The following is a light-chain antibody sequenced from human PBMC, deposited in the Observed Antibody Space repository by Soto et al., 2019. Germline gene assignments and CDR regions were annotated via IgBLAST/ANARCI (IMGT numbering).Light chain of an antibody. Sequence: QAVVTQPPSVSGAPGQRVTISCTGSSSNIGAGYDVHWYQQLPGTAPKLLIYGNSNRPSGVPDQFSGSKSGTSASLAITGLQAEDEADYYCQSYDSSLSGQEVFGGGTKLTVL. CDR3: QSYDSSLSGQEV. CDR2: GNS. J-gene: IGLJ3*02. V-gene: IGLV1-40*01. CDR1: SSNIGAGYD.